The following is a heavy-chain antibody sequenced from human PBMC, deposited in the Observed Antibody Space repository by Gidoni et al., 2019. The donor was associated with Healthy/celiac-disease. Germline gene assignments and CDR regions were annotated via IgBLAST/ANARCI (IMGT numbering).Heavy chain of an antibody. J-gene: IGHJ4*02. D-gene: IGHD3-10*01. CDR3: ARDEGRKVRGVDY. V-gene: IGHV3-48*01. CDR1: GFTFSSYS. Sequence: EVQLVESGGGWVQPGGSLRLSCAASGFTFSSYSMNWVSYISSSSSTIYYADSVKGRFTISRDNAKNSLYLQMTSLRAEETAVYYCARDEGRKVRGVDYWGQGTLVTVSS. CDR2: ISSSSSTI.